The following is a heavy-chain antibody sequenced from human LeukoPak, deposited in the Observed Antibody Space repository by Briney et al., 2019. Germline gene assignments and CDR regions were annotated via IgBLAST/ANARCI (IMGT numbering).Heavy chain of an antibody. V-gene: IGHV4-39*01. CDR3: ARRTYSYGFRFDP. CDR2: IDYSGSA. Sequence: SETLSLTCNVSGGSINSGGYYWGWLRQPPGKGLEGIGSIDYSGSAVYSPSLKSRLTISVDTSKNQFSLRVASVTAADTAVYYCARRTYSYGFRFDPWGQGTLVTVSS. CDR1: GGSINSGGYY. J-gene: IGHJ5*02. D-gene: IGHD3-16*02.